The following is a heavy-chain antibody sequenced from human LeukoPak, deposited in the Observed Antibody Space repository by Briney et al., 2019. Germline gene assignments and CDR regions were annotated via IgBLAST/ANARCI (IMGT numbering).Heavy chain of an antibody. Sequence: GGSLRLSCAASGFTFDEYGMHWVRQAPGTGLDWVSLISFDGASTSYADSVKGRFTISRDNSKNSLYLQMNSLRTEDTALYYCVTDKGYDILTGNYNDAFDIRGQGTKVTVSS. V-gene: IGHV3-43*02. D-gene: IGHD3-9*01. CDR1: GFTFDEYG. J-gene: IGHJ3*02. CDR3: VTDKGYDILTGNYNDAFDI. CDR2: ISFDGAST.